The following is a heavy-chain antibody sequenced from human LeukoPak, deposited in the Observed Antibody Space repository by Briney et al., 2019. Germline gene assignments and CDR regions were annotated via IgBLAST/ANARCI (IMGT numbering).Heavy chain of an antibody. V-gene: IGHV3-30*02. D-gene: IGHD3-10*01. J-gene: IGHJ4*02. CDR3: AKVSSITMVRGVTPFDY. CDR1: GFTFSRFA. Sequence: GGSLRLSCEISGFTFSRFAMNWVRQAPGKGLEWVAFIRYDGSNKYYADSVKGRFTISRDNSKNTLYLQMNSLRAEDTAVYYCAKVSSITMVRGVTPFDYWGQGTLVTVSS. CDR2: IRYDGSNK.